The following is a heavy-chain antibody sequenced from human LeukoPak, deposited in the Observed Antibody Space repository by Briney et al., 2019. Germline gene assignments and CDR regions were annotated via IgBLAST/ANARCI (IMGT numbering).Heavy chain of an antibody. CDR3: AKDRIWFGELDY. D-gene: IGHD3-10*01. CDR1: GFTFSSYG. Sequence: PGGXLXLSCAASGFTFSSYGIHWVRQAPGKGLEWVALISYDGTTKYYGDSVKGRVTISRDNSKNTLYLQMDSLRAEDTAVYYCAKDRIWFGELDYWGQGTLVTVSS. CDR2: ISYDGTTK. J-gene: IGHJ4*02. V-gene: IGHV3-30*18.